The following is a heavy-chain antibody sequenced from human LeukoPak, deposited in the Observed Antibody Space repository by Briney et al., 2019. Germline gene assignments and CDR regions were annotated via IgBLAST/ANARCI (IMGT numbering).Heavy chain of an antibody. V-gene: IGHV4-4*07. J-gene: IGHJ5*02. D-gene: IGHD3-22*01. CDR3: AGTYYYDSSLEVT. CDR2: IYTSGST. CDR1: GGSTSGYY. Sequence: PSETLSLTCTVSGGSTSGYYWSWIRQPAGKGLEWIGRIYTSGSTNYNPSPKSRVTMSVDTSKNQFSLKLSSVTAADTAVYYCAGTYYYDSSLEVTWGQGTLVTVSS.